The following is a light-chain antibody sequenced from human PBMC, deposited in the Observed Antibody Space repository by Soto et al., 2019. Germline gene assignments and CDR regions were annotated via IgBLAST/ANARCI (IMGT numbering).Light chain of an antibody. Sequence: EIVLTQSPGTLSLSPGERATLSCRASQSVSRSYLAWYQQKPGQAPRLLISGASTRATGIPARFSGSGSGTDFTLTISSLEPEDFAVYYCQQRSNWLTFGGGTKVDIK. CDR1: QSVSRSY. CDR3: QQRSNWLT. J-gene: IGKJ4*01. CDR2: GAS. V-gene: IGKV3D-20*02.